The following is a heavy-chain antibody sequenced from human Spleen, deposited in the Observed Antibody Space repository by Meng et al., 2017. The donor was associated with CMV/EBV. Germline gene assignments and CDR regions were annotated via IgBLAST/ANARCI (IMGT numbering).Heavy chain of an antibody. J-gene: IGHJ5*02. CDR1: GFTFSTYW. Sequence: SGFTFSTYWMHWVRQAPGQGLVWVSRINNDGSTTTYADSVKGRFTISRDNAKNTLYLQMNSLRAEDTAVYYCTRGSLGAVVLNWFDPWGQGTLVTVSS. CDR3: TRGSLGAVVLNWFDP. D-gene: IGHD3-22*01. V-gene: IGHV3-74*01. CDR2: INNDGSTT.